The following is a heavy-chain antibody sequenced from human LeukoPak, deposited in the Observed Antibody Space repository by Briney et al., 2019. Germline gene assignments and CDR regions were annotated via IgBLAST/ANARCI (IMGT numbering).Heavy chain of an antibody. J-gene: IGHJ4*02. CDR3: AKHSSSRYYFDY. V-gene: IGHV3-30*02. CDR2: IRCGGSNK. D-gene: IGHD6-13*01. Sequence: GVSLRLSCSAYGFTFSCYDMLWVRQAPGMGLKWVAFIRCGGSNKYYADSVQGRFTISRDKSKSTLYLQMNSLRAEDTAVYYCAKHSSSRYYFDYWGQETPVTVSS. CDR1: GFTFSCYD.